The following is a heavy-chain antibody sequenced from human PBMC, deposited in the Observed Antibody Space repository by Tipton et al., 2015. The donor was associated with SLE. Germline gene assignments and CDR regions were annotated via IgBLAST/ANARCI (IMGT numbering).Heavy chain of an antibody. CDR3: ARWAGPTVNFDY. J-gene: IGHJ4*02. Sequence: TLSLTCTVSGGSISSYYWSWIRQPPGKGLEWIGNIYYSGSTNYNPSLKSRVTISVDTSKNQLSLKLSSVTAADTAVYYCARWAGPTVNFDYWGQGTLVTVSS. D-gene: IGHD4-11*01. CDR1: GGSISSYY. V-gene: IGHV4-59*01. CDR2: IYYSGST.